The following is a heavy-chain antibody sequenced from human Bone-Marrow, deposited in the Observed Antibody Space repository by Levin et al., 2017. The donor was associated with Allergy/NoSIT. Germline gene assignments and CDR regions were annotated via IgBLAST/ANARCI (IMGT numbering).Heavy chain of an antibody. Sequence: GGSLRLSCAASGFTFSNYAMSWVRQAPGKGLEWVSGISGSGGSLYYADSVKGRFTISRDNSGNMMSLQMNSLSAEDTAVYYCAKEMYGNYGPYYFGYWGQGTLVTVSS. J-gene: IGHJ4*02. CDR1: GFTFSNYA. V-gene: IGHV3-23*01. D-gene: IGHD3-10*01. CDR2: ISGSGGSL. CDR3: AKEMYGNYGPYYFGY.